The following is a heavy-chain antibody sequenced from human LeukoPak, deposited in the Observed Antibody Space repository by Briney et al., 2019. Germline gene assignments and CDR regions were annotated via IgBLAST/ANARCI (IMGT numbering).Heavy chain of an antibody. Sequence: GGSLRLSCAASGLTFSDHYMDWVRQAPGKGLEWVGRSRNKADSYITEYAASVEGRFTISRDDSKNSVYLQMNSLRTEDTAVYYCANFFGNNFGYWGQGTRVTVSS. CDR1: GLTFSDHY. CDR3: ANFFGNNFGY. J-gene: IGHJ4*02. D-gene: IGHD5-24*01. CDR2: SRNKADSYIT. V-gene: IGHV3-72*01.